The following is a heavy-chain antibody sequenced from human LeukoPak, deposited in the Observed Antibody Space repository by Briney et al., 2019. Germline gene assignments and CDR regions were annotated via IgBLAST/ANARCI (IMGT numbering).Heavy chain of an antibody. D-gene: IGHD2-21*02. CDR3: PRAYCGGDCYDAFDI. Sequence: GGSLRLSCAASGFTFSSYAMSWVRQAPGKGLEWVSAISGSGGSTYYADSVKGRFTISRDNSKNTLYLQMNSLGAEDTAVYYCPRAYCGGDCYDAFDIWGQGTMVTVSS. J-gene: IGHJ3*02. CDR2: ISGSGGST. CDR1: GFTFSSYA. V-gene: IGHV3-23*01.